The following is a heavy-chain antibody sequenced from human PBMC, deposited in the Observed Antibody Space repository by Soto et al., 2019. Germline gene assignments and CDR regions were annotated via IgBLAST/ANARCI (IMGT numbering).Heavy chain of an antibody. CDR1: GGSISSYY. Sequence: QVQLQESGPGLVKPSETLSLTCTVSGGSISSYYWSWIRQPPGKGLEWIGYIYYSGSTNYNPSLKSRVTISVDTSKNQFSLKLSSVTAADTAVYYCARITTAHAVTFDYWGQGTLVTVSS. D-gene: IGHD4-17*01. J-gene: IGHJ4*02. CDR2: IYYSGST. CDR3: ARITTAHAVTFDY. V-gene: IGHV4-59*01.